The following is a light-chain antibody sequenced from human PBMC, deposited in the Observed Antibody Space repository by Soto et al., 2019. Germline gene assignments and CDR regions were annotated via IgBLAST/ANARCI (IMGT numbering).Light chain of an antibody. Sequence: DLQMTQSPSSLSASVGDRVTITCQASQDIRNYLNWYQQKPGKAPKLLIYDASNLETGVPSRFSGSGSGTDFTFTISSLQPEDIGTYFCQHHDPLPLFTFGPGTKVDMK. CDR2: DAS. CDR3: QHHDPLPLFT. CDR1: QDIRNY. J-gene: IGKJ3*01. V-gene: IGKV1-33*01.